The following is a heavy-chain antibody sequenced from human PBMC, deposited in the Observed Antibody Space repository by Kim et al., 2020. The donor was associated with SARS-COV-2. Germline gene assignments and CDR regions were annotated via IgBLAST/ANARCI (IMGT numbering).Heavy chain of an antibody. J-gene: IGHJ6*02. CDR1: GYTFTSYA. Sequence: ASVKVSCKASGYTFTSYAMHWVRQAPGQRLEWMGWINAGNGNTKYSQKFQGRVTITRDTSASTAYMELSSLRSEDTAVYYCAREWVLDLGEYNWNYVNHDSGYYGMDVWGQGTTVTVSS. D-gene: IGHD1-7*01. CDR3: AREWVLDLGEYNWNYVNHDSGYYGMDV. CDR2: INAGNGNT. V-gene: IGHV1-3*01.